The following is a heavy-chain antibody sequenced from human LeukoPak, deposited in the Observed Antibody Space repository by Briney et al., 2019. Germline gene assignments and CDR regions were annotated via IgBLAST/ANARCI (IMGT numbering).Heavy chain of an antibody. J-gene: IGHJ4*02. Sequence: GGSLRLSYAASGFTFSRYAMQWVRQAPGKGLEGVSLIWYDGSNIYYADSAKGRFTISRDNSKNTLYLQVNSLRAEDTAVYYCARVDTAMGSLDYWGRGTLVTVSS. D-gene: IGHD5-18*01. CDR3: ARVDTAMGSLDY. V-gene: IGHV3-33*01. CDR2: IWYDGSNI. CDR1: GFTFSRYA.